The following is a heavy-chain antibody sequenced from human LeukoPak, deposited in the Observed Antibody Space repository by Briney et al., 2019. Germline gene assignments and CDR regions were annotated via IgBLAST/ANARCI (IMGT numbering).Heavy chain of an antibody. CDR3: ARHSRAGIAAASDPFDY. Sequence: GESLKNSCKGSGYSFTISWIGWGRQMRGKVMVCVGIFYSGDSDTRYSPSFQGQVTISADKSISTAYLQWSSLKASDTAMYYCARHSRAGIAAASDPFDYWGQGTLVTVSS. D-gene: IGHD6-13*01. CDR2: FYSGDSDT. V-gene: IGHV5-51*01. CDR1: GYSFTISW. J-gene: IGHJ4*02.